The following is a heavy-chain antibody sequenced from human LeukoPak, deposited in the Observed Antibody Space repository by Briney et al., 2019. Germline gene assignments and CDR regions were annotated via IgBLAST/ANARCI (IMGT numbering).Heavy chain of an antibody. D-gene: IGHD2-2*01. CDR2: ISAYNGNT. Sequence: ASVKVSCKASGYTFTSYGISWVRHAPGQGLEWMGWISAYNGNTNYAQKLQGRVTMTTDTSTSTAYMELRSLRSDDTAVYYCAREDGYCSSTSCYFDYWGQGTLVTVSS. CDR3: AREDGYCSSTSCYFDY. V-gene: IGHV1-18*01. CDR1: GYTFTSYG. J-gene: IGHJ4*02.